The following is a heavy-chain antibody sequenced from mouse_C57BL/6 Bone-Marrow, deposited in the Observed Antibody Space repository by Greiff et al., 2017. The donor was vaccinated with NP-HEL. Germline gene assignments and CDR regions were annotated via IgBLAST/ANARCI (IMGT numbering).Heavy chain of an antibody. CDR2: ISSGGDYI. V-gene: IGHV5-9-1*02. J-gene: IGHJ4*01. D-gene: IGHD1-1*01. CDR1: GFTFSSYA. CDR3: TRGFITTVVASYYYAMDY. Sequence: EVKLMESGEGLVKPGGSLKLSCAASGFTFSSYAMSWVRQTPEKRLEWVAYISSGGDYIYYADTVKGRFTISRDNARNTLYLQMSSLKSEDTAMYYCTRGFITTVVASYYYAMDYWGQGTSVTVSS.